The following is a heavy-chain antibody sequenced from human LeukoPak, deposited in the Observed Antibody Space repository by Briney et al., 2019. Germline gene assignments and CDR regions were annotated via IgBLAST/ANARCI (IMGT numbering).Heavy chain of an antibody. V-gene: IGHV3-11*06. CDR3: ARGGQELDN. CDR2: IGSSSSYT. Sequence: EGSLRLSCAASGFTFSDFYMSWIRQAPGKGLEWVSYIGSSSSYTNYADSVKGRFTISRDNAKNSLYLQMSGLRADDTAVYYCARGGQELDNWGQGTLVTVSS. CDR1: GFTFSDFY. D-gene: IGHD1-26*01. J-gene: IGHJ4*02.